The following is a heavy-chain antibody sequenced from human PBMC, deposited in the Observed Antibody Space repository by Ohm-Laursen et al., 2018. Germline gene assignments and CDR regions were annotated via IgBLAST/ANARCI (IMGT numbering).Heavy chain of an antibody. D-gene: IGHD2-21*02. V-gene: IGHV3-11*01. J-gene: IGHJ6*02. CDR2: ISNSGSTI. Sequence: SLRLSCAASGFTFSDYYMSWIRQAPGKGLEWVSYISNSGSTIYYADSVKGRFSISRDNAKNSLYLQMNSLRVEDTATYYCASFLLPYYYYTIGVWGQGTTATVSS. CDR3: ASFLLPYYYYTIGV. CDR1: GFTFSDYY.